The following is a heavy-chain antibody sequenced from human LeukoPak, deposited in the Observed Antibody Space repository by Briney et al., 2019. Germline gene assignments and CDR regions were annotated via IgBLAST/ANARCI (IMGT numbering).Heavy chain of an antibody. CDR1: GFTFSDYY. D-gene: IGHD5-18*01. CDR3: ARVRTGYSYGYGWGIDY. Sequence: GGSLRLSCAASGFTFSDYYMSWIRQARGKGREGVSYISSSGSTIYYADSVKGRFTISRDNAKNSLYLQMNSLRAEDTAVCYCARVRTGYSYGYGWGIDYWGQGTLVTVSS. J-gene: IGHJ4*02. CDR2: ISSSGSTI. V-gene: IGHV3-11*01.